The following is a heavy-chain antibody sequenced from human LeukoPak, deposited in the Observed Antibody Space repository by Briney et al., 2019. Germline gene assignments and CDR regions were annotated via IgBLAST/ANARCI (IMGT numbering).Heavy chain of an antibody. J-gene: IGHJ6*02. CDR1: GFTFSNFV. Sequence: GGSLRLSCAASGFTFSNFVMSWVRQAPGRGLEWVSSISGGGDLTYYADSMKGRFTISRDNSKNTLYLQMNSLRAEDTAVYYCAKEVPAGMDVWGQGTTVTVSS. CDR3: AKEVPAGMDV. CDR2: ISGGGDLT. V-gene: IGHV3-23*01. D-gene: IGHD2-2*01.